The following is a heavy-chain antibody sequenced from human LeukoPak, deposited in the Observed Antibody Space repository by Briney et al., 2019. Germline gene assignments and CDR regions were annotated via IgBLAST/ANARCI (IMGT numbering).Heavy chain of an antibody. V-gene: IGHV4-59*08. CDR1: GGSISSYY. CDR3: ARHSYDSSGYYYFDY. Sequence: SETLSLTCTVSGGSISSYYWSWIRQPPGKGLEWIGYIDYSGSTNYNPSLKSRLTISVDTSKNQLSLHLNSVPAADTAVYYCARHSYDSSGYYYFDYWGQGTLVTVSS. CDR2: IDYSGST. D-gene: IGHD3-22*01. J-gene: IGHJ4*02.